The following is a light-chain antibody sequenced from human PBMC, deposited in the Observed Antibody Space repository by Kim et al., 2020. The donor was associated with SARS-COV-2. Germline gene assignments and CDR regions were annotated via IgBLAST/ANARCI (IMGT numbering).Light chain of an antibody. CDR1: QSLLHSNGYNY. CDR2: LGS. Sequence: DIVMTQSPLSLPVTPGEPASISCRSSQSLLHSNGYNYLDWYLQKPGQSPQLLIYLGSNRASGVPDRSSGSGSGTDFTLKISRVEAEDVGVYYCMQALQTLFPVTFGGGTKVDIK. J-gene: IGKJ4*01. CDR3: MQALQTLFPVT. V-gene: IGKV2-28*01.